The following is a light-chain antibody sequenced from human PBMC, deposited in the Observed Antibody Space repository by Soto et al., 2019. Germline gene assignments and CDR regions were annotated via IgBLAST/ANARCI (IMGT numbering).Light chain of an antibody. CDR3: PSYDSSLSGYV. V-gene: IGLV1-40*01. CDR1: TSTIGAVYD. J-gene: IGLJ1*01. Sequence: QSVLTQPPSVSGAPGQRVTISCTGSTSTIGAVYDVHCYQQLPGKPPKLLFYVNSNGPSGVPDRFSGSKSGTSASLAITGLQAEDEAGYYFPSYDSSLSGYVFGTGTKLTVL. CDR2: VNS.